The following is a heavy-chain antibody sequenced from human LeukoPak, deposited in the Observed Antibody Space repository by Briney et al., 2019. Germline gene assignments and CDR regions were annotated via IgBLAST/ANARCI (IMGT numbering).Heavy chain of an antibody. CDR3: AKDIMTTVSYYYYYGMDV. D-gene: IGHD4-4*01. V-gene: IGHV3-23*01. CDR1: GFTFSSYA. Sequence: GGSLRLSCAASGFTFSSYAMSWVRQAPGKGLEWVSAISGSGGSTYYADSVKGRFTISRDNSKNTLYLQMNSLRAEDTAVYYCAKDIMTTVSYYYYYGMDVWGQGTTVTVSS. J-gene: IGHJ6*02. CDR2: ISGSGGST.